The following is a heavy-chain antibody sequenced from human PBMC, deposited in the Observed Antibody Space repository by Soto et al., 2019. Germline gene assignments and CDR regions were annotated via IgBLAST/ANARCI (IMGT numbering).Heavy chain of an antibody. J-gene: IGHJ6*02. CDR1: GITFSSYW. Sequence: GGSLRLSCAASGITFSSYWMHWVRQAPGKGLVWVSRINSDGSSTSYADSVKGRFTISRDNAKNTRYLQMKSMRTEDTAVYYGERVPSGSPEVWGQGTTVTVSS. CDR2: INSDGSST. V-gene: IGHV3-74*01. D-gene: IGHD6-19*01. CDR3: ERVPSGSPEV.